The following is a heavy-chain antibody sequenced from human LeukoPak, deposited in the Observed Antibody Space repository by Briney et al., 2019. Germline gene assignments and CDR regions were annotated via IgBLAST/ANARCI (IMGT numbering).Heavy chain of an antibody. J-gene: IGHJ6*02. V-gene: IGHV3-7*05. CDR2: IKQDGSEK. D-gene: IGHD3-3*01. CDR3: ARRGVLEWLLSYYYYYGMDV. CDR1: GFTFSSYW. Sequence: GGSLRLSCAASGFTFSSYWMSWVRQAPGKGLEWVANIKQDGSEKYYVDSVKGRFTIPRDNAKNSLYLQMNSLRAEDTAVYYCARRGVLEWLLSYYYYYGMDVWGQGTTVTVSS.